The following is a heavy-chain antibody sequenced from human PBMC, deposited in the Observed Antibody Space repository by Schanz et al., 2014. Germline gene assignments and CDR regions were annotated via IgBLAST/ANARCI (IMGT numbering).Heavy chain of an antibody. CDR1: GFTFSIYA. CDR3: ARIGGSVFDY. J-gene: IGHJ4*02. D-gene: IGHD3-10*01. CDR2: ISSSSSTR. Sequence: EVQLVASGGGLVQPGGSLRLSCTASGFTFSIYAMHWVRQAPGKGLEWVSYISSSSSTRYYADSVKGRFTISRDNSKNSLYLQMNSLRAEDTAVYYCARIGGSVFDYWAQGTLVTVSS. V-gene: IGHV3-48*04.